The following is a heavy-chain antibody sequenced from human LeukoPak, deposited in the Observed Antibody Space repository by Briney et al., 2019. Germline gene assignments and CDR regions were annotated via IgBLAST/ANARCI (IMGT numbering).Heavy chain of an antibody. V-gene: IGHV3-53*01. CDR3: ARVYGSGSYCDY. D-gene: IGHD3-10*01. CDR2: IYSGGST. J-gene: IGHJ4*02. Sequence: GSLRLSCAASGFTVSSNYMSWVRQAPGKGLEWVSVIYSGGSTYYADSVKGRFTISRDNSKNTLYLQKNSLRAEDTAVYYCARVYGSGSYCDYWGQGTLVTVSS. CDR1: GFTVSSNY.